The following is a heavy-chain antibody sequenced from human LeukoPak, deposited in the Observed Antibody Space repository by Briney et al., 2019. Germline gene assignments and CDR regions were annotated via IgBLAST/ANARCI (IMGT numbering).Heavy chain of an antibody. D-gene: IGHD4-17*01. Sequence: SETLSLTCTVSGGSISSYYWSWIRQPPGKGLEWIGYIYYSGSTNYNPSLKSRVTISVDTSKNQFSLKLSSVTAADTAVYYCAKESPYGDLDYWGQGALVTVSS. V-gene: IGHV4-59*01. J-gene: IGHJ4*02. CDR3: AKESPYGDLDY. CDR2: IYYSGST. CDR1: GGSISSYY.